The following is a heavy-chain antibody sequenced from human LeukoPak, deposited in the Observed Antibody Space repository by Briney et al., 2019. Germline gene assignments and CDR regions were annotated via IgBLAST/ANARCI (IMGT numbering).Heavy chain of an antibody. CDR3: ASGGYGVVVPAAIPNYYYYMDV. Sequence: ASVKVSCKASGYTFTGYYMHWVRQAPGQGLEWMGWINPNSGGTNYAQKFQGRVTMTRDTSISTAYMELSRLRSVDTAVYYCASGGYGVVVPAAIPNYYYYMDVWGKGTTVTVSS. V-gene: IGHV1-2*02. CDR1: GYTFTGYY. D-gene: IGHD2-2*01. CDR2: INPNSGGT. J-gene: IGHJ6*03.